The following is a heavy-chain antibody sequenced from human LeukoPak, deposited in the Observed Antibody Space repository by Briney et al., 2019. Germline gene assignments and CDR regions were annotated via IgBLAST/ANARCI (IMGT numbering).Heavy chain of an antibody. Sequence: SETLSLTCAVYGGSFSGYYWSWIRQPPGKGLEWIGEINHSGSTNYNPSLKSRVTISVDTSKNQFSLKLSSVTAADTAVYYCASLYGRYFDLWGRGTLVTVSS. D-gene: IGHD2-8*01. V-gene: IGHV4-34*01. CDR3: ASLYGRYFDL. CDR2: INHSGST. J-gene: IGHJ2*01. CDR1: GGSFSGYY.